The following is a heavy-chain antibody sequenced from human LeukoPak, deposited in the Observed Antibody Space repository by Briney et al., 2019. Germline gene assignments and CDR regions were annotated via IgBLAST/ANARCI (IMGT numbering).Heavy chain of an antibody. Sequence: GGSLRLSCAASGFTFSSYAMSWVRQAPGKGLEWVSAISGSGGSTYYADSVKGRFTISRDNSKNTLYLQMNSLGAEDTAVYYCAKDSPQYSYGPAHHLDYWGQGTLVTVSS. V-gene: IGHV3-23*01. CDR1: GFTFSSYA. D-gene: IGHD5-18*01. CDR3: AKDSPQYSYGPAHHLDY. J-gene: IGHJ4*02. CDR2: ISGSGGST.